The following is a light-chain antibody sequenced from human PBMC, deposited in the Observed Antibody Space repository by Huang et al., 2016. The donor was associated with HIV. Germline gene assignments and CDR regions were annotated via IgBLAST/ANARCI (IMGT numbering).Light chain of an antibody. J-gene: IGKJ2*01. CDR3: QQYNNWPYT. CDR2: GAS. Sequence: STLAGVQGARGTRAGRARQGVGSELAWVQQKPGQAPRLLIHGASTRATGIPARFSGSGSGTEFTLTISSLQSEDFAVYYCQQYNNWPYTFGQGTKLEIK. V-gene: IGKV3-15*01. CDR1: QGVGSE.